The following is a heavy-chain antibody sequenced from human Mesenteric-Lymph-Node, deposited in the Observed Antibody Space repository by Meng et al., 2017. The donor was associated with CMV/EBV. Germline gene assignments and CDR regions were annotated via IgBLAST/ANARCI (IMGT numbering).Heavy chain of an antibody. CDR3: ARPDYDSSGYPSYFDY. J-gene: IGHJ4*02. V-gene: IGHV5-51*01. CDR2: IYPGDSDT. CDR1: GYTFTSYW. Sequence: KVSCKGSGYTFTSYWIGWVRQMPGKGLEWMGIIYPGDSDTRYSPSFQGQVTISADKSITTAYLQWSSLKASDTAMYYCARPDYDSSGYPSYFDYWGQGTLVTVSS. D-gene: IGHD3-22*01.